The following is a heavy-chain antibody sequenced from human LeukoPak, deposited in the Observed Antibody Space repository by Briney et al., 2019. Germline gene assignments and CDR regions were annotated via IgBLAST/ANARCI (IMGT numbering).Heavy chain of an antibody. CDR3: ARVTRRIAADSQGLTLDY. CDR1: GGSISSGGYY. V-gene: IGHV4-30-2*01. J-gene: IGHJ4*02. CDR2: IYHSGST. D-gene: IGHD6-13*01. Sequence: PSETLSLTCTVSGGSISSGGYYWSWIRQPPGKGLEWIGYIYHSGSTYYNPSLKSRVTISVDRSKNQFSLKLSSVTAADTAVYYCARVTRRIAADSQGLTLDYWGQGTLVTVSS.